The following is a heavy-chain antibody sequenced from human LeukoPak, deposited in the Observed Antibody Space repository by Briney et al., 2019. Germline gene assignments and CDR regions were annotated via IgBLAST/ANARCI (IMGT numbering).Heavy chain of an antibody. V-gene: IGHV3-30*04. CDR1: GFTFSNYA. CDR3: ARGVKSVYFDY. Sequence: PGGSLRLSCGASGFTFSNYAMHWVRQAPGKGLEWVIVISDSGSVKYYADSVKGRFTISRDNSQNTLYLQMNSLRVEDTAVYFCARGVKSVYFDYWGQGTQVTVSS. J-gene: IGHJ4*02. CDR2: ISDSGSVK.